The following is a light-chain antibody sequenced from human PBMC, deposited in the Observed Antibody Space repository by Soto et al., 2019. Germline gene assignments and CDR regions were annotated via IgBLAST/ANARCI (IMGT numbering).Light chain of an antibody. V-gene: IGLV8-61*01. CDR1: SGSVSTTNY. CDR2: STN. J-gene: IGLJ3*02. Sequence: QAVVTQEPSFSVSPGGTVTLTCGFTSGSVSTTNYPSWYQQTPGQAPRTVLYSTNVRSSGVPDRFSGSILGNKAALTITGAHADDESDYYCVLYGDGGIWVFGGGTKLTVL. CDR3: VLYGDGGIWV.